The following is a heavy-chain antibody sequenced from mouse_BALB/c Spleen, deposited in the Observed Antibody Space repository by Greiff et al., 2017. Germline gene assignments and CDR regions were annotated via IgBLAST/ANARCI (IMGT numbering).Heavy chain of an antibody. D-gene: IGHD1-1*01. Sequence: EVQLQQPGPELVKPGASVKISCKASGYSFTGYYMHWVKQSHVKSLEWIGRINPYNGATSYNQNFKDKASLTVDKSSSTAYMELHSLTSEDSAVYYCAREGYGSSYYFDYWGQGTTLTVSS. CDR2: INPYNGAT. V-gene: IGHV1-26*01. J-gene: IGHJ2*01. CDR3: AREGYGSSYYFDY. CDR1: GYSFTGYY.